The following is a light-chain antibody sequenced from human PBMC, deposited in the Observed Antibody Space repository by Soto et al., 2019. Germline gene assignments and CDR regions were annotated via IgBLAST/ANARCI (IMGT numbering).Light chain of an antibody. CDR3: CSYTSSSTPWV. J-gene: IGLJ1*01. CDR2: DVS. V-gene: IGLV2-14*03. CDR1: SNDVGGYNY. Sequence: QSVLTQPASVSGPPGQSITISCTGTSNDVGGYNYVSWYQQHPGKAPKLMIYDVSVRPSGVSNRFSASKSGNTASLTISGLQAEDEADYYCCSYTSSSTPWVFGTGTKVTVL.